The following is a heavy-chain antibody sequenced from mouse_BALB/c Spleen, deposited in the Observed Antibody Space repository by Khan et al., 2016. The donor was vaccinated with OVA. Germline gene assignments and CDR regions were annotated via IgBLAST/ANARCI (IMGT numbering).Heavy chain of an antibody. Sequence: QIQLVQSGAELVRPGVSVKISCKGSGYTFTDFTMHWVKQSHAKSLEWIGVVSTYYGDATYNQKFKGKATMTVDKSSSTAYMELARLTSADSAIYSCSRGGGGDRFAYWGQGTLVTVSA. CDR3: SRGGGGDRFAY. V-gene: IGHV1S137*01. CDR2: VSTYYGDA. CDR1: GYTFTDFT. J-gene: IGHJ3*01.